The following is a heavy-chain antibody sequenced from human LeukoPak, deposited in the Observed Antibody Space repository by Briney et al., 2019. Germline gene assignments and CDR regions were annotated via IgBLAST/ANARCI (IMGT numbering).Heavy chain of an antibody. J-gene: IGHJ4*02. CDR1: GFTFSSYS. CDR2: ISSSSSYI. CDR3: ARDGDGYNNPFFDY. V-gene: IGHV3-21*01. D-gene: IGHD5-24*01. Sequence: PGGSLRLSCAASGFTFSSYSMNWVRQAPGKGLEWVSSISSSSSYIYYADSVKGRFTISRDNAKNSLYLQMNSLRAEDTAVYYCARDGDGYNNPFFDYWGQGTLVTVYS.